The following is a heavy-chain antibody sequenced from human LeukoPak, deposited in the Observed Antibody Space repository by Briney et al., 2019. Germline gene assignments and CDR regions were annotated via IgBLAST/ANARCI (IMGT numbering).Heavy chain of an antibody. J-gene: IGHJ6*03. V-gene: IGHV3-53*01. CDR2: LYSGGGT. Sequence: GSLRLSCAASGFTVRNNYMSWVRQAPGKGLEWVSVLYSGGGTYYTDSVKGRFTISRDNSKNTLYLQMNSLRFEDTAVYYCAREERKGRHCGGVTSYTNYMDVWGKGTTVTVSS. D-gene: IGHD2-21*01. CDR3: AREERKGRHCGGVTSYTNYMDV. CDR1: GFTVRNNY.